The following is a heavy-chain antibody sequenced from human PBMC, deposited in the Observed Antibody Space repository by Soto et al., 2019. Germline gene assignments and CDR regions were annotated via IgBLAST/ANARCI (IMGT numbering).Heavy chain of an antibody. CDR3: ARGRKLNMITFGEYYYYYMDV. Sequence: SDTLSLTCAVYGGSFSGYYWSWIRQPPGKGLEWIGEINHSGSTNYNPSLKSRVTISVDTSKNQFSLKLSSVTAADTAVYYCARGRKLNMITFGEYYYYYMDVWGKGTTVTVSS. D-gene: IGHD3-16*01. CDR1: GGSFSGYY. V-gene: IGHV4-34*01. J-gene: IGHJ6*03. CDR2: INHSGST.